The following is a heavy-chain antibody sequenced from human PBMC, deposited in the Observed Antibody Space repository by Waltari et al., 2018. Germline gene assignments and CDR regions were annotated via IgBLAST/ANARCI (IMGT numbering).Heavy chain of an antibody. CDR1: GFTFSSFG. CDR2: ISYDGSNK. V-gene: IGHV3-30*18. J-gene: IGHJ3*02. Sequence: QVQLVESGGGVVQPGRSLRLSCAASGFTFSSFGRPWVRQAPGKGLEWVAVISYDGSNKYYADSVKGRFTISRDNSKNTLYLQMDSLRADDTAVYYCVKLRFLEWLLAGAFDIWGQGTMVTVSS. D-gene: IGHD3-3*01. CDR3: VKLRFLEWLLAGAFDI.